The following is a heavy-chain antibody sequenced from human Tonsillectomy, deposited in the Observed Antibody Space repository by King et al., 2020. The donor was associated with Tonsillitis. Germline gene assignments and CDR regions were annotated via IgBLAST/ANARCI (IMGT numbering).Heavy chain of an antibody. J-gene: IGHJ3*02. CDR1: GFTFSNYR. V-gene: IGHV3-21*01. D-gene: IGHD3-3*01. CDR2: ISSSSSYI. CDR3: VRTPEWSGPRPFDI. Sequence: VQLVESGGGLVKPGGSLRLSCAASGFTFSNYRMNRVRQAPGKGLEWVSSISSSSSYIYYADSVNGRFTISRDNAKNSLYLQMNSLRAEDTAVYYCVRTPEWSGPRPFDIWGQGTMVTVSS.